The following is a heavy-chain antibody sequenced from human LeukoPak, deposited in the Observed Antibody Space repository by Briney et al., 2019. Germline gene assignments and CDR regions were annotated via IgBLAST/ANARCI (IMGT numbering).Heavy chain of an antibody. CDR2: ISYDGSNK. V-gene: IGHV3-30-3*01. J-gene: IGHJ4*02. CDR1: GFTFSSYA. D-gene: IGHD3-10*01. Sequence: GGSLRLSCAASGFTFSSYAMHWVRLAPGKGLDWVAVISYDGSNKYYADSVKGRFTISRDNSKNTLYLQMNSLRAEDTAVYYCARDGGLYYYGSGSYSTGYYFDYWSQGTLVTVSS. CDR3: ARDGGLYYYGSGSYSTGYYFDY.